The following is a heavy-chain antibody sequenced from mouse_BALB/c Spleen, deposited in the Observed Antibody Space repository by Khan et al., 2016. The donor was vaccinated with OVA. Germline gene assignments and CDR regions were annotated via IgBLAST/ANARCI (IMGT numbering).Heavy chain of an antibody. CDR3: ARHWVGIMDY. J-gene: IGHJ4*01. V-gene: IGHV5-6*01. D-gene: IGHD1-1*01. CDR1: GFTFSTYG. CDR2: ISSAGTYT. Sequence: EVELVESGGDLVKPGGSLKLSCAASGFTFSTYGMSWVRQTPDKRLEWVATISSAGTYTYYPDSVKGRFTLSRDYGKNTLYLQMNSLRSEDTAMYYCARHWVGIMDYWGQGTSLTVSS.